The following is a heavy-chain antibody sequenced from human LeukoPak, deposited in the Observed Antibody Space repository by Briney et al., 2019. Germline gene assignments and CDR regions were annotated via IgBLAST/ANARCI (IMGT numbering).Heavy chain of an antibody. V-gene: IGHV3-30*18. D-gene: IGHD6-13*01. Sequence: GGSLRLSCAASGFTFSSYGMHWVRQAPGKGLEWVAVISYDGSNKYYADSVKGRFTISRDNSKNTLYLQMNSLRAEDTAVYYCAKDHIYPTYGSSSWSYPLDYRGQGTLVTVSS. CDR2: ISYDGSNK. CDR3: AKDHIYPTYGSSSWSYPLDY. J-gene: IGHJ4*02. CDR1: GFTFSSYG.